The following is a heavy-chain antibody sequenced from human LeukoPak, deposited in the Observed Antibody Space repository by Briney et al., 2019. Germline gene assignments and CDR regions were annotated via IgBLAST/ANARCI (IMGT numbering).Heavy chain of an antibody. Sequence: SETLSLTCTVSGGSISSYYWSWIRQPAGKGLEWIGRIYTSGGTNYNPSLKSRVTMSVDTSKNQFSLKLSSVTAADTAVYYCARDDYYDSSGYYYETPRAFDIWGQGTMVTVSS. J-gene: IGHJ3*02. V-gene: IGHV4-4*07. CDR2: IYTSGGT. CDR1: GGSISSYY. CDR3: ARDDYYDSSGYYYETPRAFDI. D-gene: IGHD3-22*01.